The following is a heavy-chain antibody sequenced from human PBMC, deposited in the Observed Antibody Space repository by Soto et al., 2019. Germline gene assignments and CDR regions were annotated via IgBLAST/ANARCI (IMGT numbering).Heavy chain of an antibody. CDR1: GGTFSSYT. J-gene: IGHJ6*02. V-gene: IGHV1-69*02. CDR3: ARLTPMYHSGSYFGYYYYGMDV. D-gene: IGHD1-26*01. Sequence: QVQLVQSGAEVKKPGSSVKVSCKASGGTFSSYTISWVRQAPGQGLEWMGRIIPILGIANYAQKFQGRVTITADKSTSXXDXEXNSLRSEDTAVYYCARLTPMYHSGSYFGYYYYGMDVWGQGTTVTVSS. CDR2: IIPILGIA.